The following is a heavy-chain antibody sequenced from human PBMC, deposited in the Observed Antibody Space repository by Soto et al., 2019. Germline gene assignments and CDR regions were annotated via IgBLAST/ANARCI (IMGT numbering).Heavy chain of an antibody. Sequence: SETLSLTCTVSGGSISSSSYYWGWIRQPPGKGLEWIGSIYYSGSTYYNPSLKSRVTISVDTSKNQFSLKLSSVTAADTAVYYCARHHIWIAVAGTYNWFDPWGQGTLVTSPQ. CDR1: GGSISSSSYY. D-gene: IGHD6-19*01. V-gene: IGHV4-39*01. CDR3: ARHHIWIAVAGTYNWFDP. J-gene: IGHJ5*02. CDR2: IYYSGST.